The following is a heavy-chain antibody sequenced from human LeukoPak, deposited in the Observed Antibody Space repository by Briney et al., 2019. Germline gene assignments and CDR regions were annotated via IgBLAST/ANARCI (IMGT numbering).Heavy chain of an antibody. CDR2: IKQDESEK. D-gene: IGHD6-19*01. J-gene: IGHJ3*02. CDR1: GFTFSSYW. CDR3: ARVAGTVLDAFGI. V-gene: IGHV3-7*01. Sequence: GGSLRLSCAASGFTFSSYWMSWVRQAPGKGLEWVANIKQDESEKYYVDSVKGRFTISRDNAKNSLYLQMNSLRAEDTAVYYCARVAGTVLDAFGIWGQGTMVTVSS.